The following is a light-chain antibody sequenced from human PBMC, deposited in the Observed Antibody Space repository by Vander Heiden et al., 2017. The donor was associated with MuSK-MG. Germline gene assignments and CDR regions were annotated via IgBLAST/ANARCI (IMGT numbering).Light chain of an antibody. V-gene: IGKV1-33*01. CDR3: QQDDNLPPST. Sequence: DIQMTQSPSSLSASVGDRVTITCQASQDISNYLNWYQQKPGKAPKLLIYDASNLDTGVPSRFSRRGYGTDFTFTISRRHPEDIAPYYCQQDDNLPPSTFRQGTKLEIK. CDR1: QDISNY. J-gene: IGKJ2*01. CDR2: DAS.